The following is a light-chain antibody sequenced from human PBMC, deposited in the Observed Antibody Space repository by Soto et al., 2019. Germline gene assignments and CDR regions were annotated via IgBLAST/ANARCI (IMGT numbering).Light chain of an antibody. V-gene: IGKV3D-15*01. CDR3: QQYNNWPALT. J-gene: IGKJ4*02. Sequence: EIVMTQSPATLSVSPGERATLSCRASQSVSRNLAWYQQKPGQAPRLLIYGASTRATGIPARFSGSGSGTEFTLIIISLQSEDVAIYYCQQYNNWPALTFGGGTKVEIK. CDR1: QSVSRN. CDR2: GAS.